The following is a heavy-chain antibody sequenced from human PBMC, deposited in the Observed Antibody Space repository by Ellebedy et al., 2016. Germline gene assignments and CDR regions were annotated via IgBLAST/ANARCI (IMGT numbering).Heavy chain of an antibody. V-gene: IGHV1-69*13. J-gene: IGHJ4*02. CDR3: ARGSGSGSYYLYYFDY. D-gene: IGHD1-26*01. CDR2: IIPIFGTA. CDR1: GYTFTSYA. Sequence: SVKVSXKASGYTFTSYAISWVRQAPGQGLEWMGGIIPIFGTANYAQKFQGRVTITADESTSTAYMELSSLRSEDTAVYYCARGSGSGSYYLYYFDYWGQGTLVTVSS.